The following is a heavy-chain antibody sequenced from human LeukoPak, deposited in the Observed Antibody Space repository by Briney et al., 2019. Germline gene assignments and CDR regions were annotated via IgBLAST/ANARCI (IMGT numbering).Heavy chain of an antibody. CDR1: GFTFSSYS. CDR2: FSSDTRTI. Sequence: GGSLRLSCVASGFTFSSYSMKWVRQSSGKGLEWVSYFSSDTRTIYYADSVKGRFTISRDNAKNSVYLQMNNLRAEDTAVYYCARGYNWSFDYWGQGTLVSVSS. J-gene: IGHJ4*02. V-gene: IGHV3-48*01. CDR3: ARGYNWSFDY. D-gene: IGHD1-20*01.